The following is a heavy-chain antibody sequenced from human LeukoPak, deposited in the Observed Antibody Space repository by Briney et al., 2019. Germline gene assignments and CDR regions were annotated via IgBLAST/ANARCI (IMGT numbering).Heavy chain of an antibody. V-gene: IGHV3-23*01. CDR2: ISGSGGST. CDR1: GFTFSSYA. CDR3: TKGGRDDYVWGSYRHNAWYYFDY. Sequence: QAGGSLRLSCAASGFTFSSYAMSWVPQAPGKGLERVSAISGSGGSTSYADSVKGRFTISRDNSKTTLDLQMNSLRTEDTAVYYYTKGGRDDYVWGSYRHNAWYYFDYWGQGTLVTVSS. D-gene: IGHD3-16*02. J-gene: IGHJ4*02.